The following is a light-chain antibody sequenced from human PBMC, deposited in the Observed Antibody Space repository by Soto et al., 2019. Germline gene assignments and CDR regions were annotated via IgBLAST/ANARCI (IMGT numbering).Light chain of an antibody. CDR2: EVS. CDR1: SSDVGGYNY. V-gene: IGLV2-14*01. Sequence: QSVLTQPASVSGSPGQSITISCTGTSSDVGGYNYDSWYQQEPGKAPKLMIYEVSNRPSGVSNRFSGSKSGNTASLTISGLQAEDEADYYCSSYTSSSTYVFGTGTKVTVL. J-gene: IGLJ1*01. CDR3: SSYTSSSTYV.